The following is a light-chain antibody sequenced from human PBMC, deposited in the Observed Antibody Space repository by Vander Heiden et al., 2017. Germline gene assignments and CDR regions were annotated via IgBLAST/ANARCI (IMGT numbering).Light chain of an antibody. V-gene: IGLV1-44*01. CDR3: AAWDDSLNGVV. Sequence: QSVLTQTPSASGTPGPRVTIACSGSSSNIGSNTVNWYQQLPGTAPKLLIYNNNQRPSVVPDRFSGSKSGTSAALAISGLQAEDEADYYCAAWDDSLNGVVFGGGTKLTVL. CDR2: NNN. CDR1: SSNIGSNT. J-gene: IGLJ2*01.